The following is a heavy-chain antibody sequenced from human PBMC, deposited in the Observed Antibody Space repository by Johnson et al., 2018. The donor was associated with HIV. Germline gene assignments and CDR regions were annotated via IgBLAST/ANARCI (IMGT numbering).Heavy chain of an antibody. Sequence: VQLVESGGGVVQPGRSLRLSCVASGFTFDDYAMHWVRQAPGKGLEWVSLISWDGGSTYYAHSVKGRFTISRDNSKNTLYLQMGSLRAEDMAVYYCARDLGGHAFDIWGQGTMVTVSS. CDR1: GFTFDDYA. CDR3: ARDLGGHAFDI. CDR2: ISWDGGST. D-gene: IGHD3-16*01. V-gene: IGHV3-43D*03. J-gene: IGHJ3*02.